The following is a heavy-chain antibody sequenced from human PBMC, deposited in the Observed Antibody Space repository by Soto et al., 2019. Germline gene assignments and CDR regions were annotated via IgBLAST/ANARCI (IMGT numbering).Heavy chain of an antibody. D-gene: IGHD3-22*01. Sequence: SETLSLTCAVYGGSFSGYYWSWIRQSPGKGLEWIGEINHGGSSNYNPSLKSRVTISVDTSKNQFSLKLSSVTAADTAVYYCARGITTKVVQTEAPDKYYFDSWGRGTLVTVSS. CDR2: INHGGSS. J-gene: IGHJ4*02. CDR1: GGSFSGYY. CDR3: ARGITTKVVQTEAPDKYYFDS. V-gene: IGHV4-34*01.